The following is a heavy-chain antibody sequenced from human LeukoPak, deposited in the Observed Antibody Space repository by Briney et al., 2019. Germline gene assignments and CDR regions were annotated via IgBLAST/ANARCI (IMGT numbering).Heavy chain of an antibody. CDR3: ARRRSHGKTGTTTSDY. CDR2: ISYDGSNK. Sequence: QPGGSLRLSCAASGFTFSSYAMHWVRQAPGKGLEWVAVISYDGSNKYYADSVKGRFTISRDNSKNTLYLQMNSLRAEDTAVYYCARRRSHGKTGTTTSDYWGQGTLVTVSS. V-gene: IGHV3-30*04. CDR1: GFTFSSYA. D-gene: IGHD1-7*01. J-gene: IGHJ4*02.